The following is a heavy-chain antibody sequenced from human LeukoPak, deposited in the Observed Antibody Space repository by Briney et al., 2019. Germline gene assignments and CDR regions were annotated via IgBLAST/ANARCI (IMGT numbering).Heavy chain of an antibody. CDR2: IRGGGGDP. CDR1: AFTFSTYA. Sequence: GGSLRLSCADSAFTFSTYAMGWVRQSPGKGLEWVSSIRGGGGDPFYADSVKGRFTISRDNSKNTLFLQLNSLRAEDSAVYYCAKGGHDFNPFYWWGQGTLVTVSS. J-gene: IGHJ4*02. D-gene: IGHD2-21*02. V-gene: IGHV3-23*01. CDR3: AKGGHDFNPFYW.